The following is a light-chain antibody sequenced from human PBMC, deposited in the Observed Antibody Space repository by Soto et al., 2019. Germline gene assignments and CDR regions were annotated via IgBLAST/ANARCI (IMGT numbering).Light chain of an antibody. CDR2: EVS. V-gene: IGLV2-14*01. CDR1: SSDVGGYNY. CDR3: SSYTSSRAYV. J-gene: IGLJ1*01. Sequence: LTQPASVSGSPGQSITISCTGTSSDVGGYNYVSWYQQQSGKAPKLMIHEVSNRPSGVSNRFPGSKSGNTASLTISGLQAEDEADYYCSSYTSSRAYVFGIGTKVTVL.